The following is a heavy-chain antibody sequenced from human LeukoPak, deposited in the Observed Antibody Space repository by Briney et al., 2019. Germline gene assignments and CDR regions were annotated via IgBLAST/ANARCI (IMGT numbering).Heavy chain of an antibody. CDR2: IKQDESEK. CDR1: GFTFSSYW. CDR3: ARDMGSYYMAGAGFGY. D-gene: IGHD3-10*01. J-gene: IGHJ4*02. Sequence: GGSLRLSCAASGFTFSSYWMSWVRQAPGKGLEWVANIKQDESEKYYVDSVKGRFTISRDNAKNSLYLQMNSLRAEDTAVYYCARDMGSYYMAGAGFGYWGQGTLVTVSS. V-gene: IGHV3-7*01.